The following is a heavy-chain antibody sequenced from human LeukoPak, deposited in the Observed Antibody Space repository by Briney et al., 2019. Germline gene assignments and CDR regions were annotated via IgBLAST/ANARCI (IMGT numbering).Heavy chain of an antibody. D-gene: IGHD1-1*01. Sequence: GGSLRLSCAASGFSFSSYAMSWVRQAPGKGLEWVSDISGSGGSTYYADSVKGRFTISRDNSKNTLYLQMNSLRGEDTAVYYCAKMDDRAGRPSVGFDYWGQGTLVTVSS. CDR3: AKMDDRAGRPSVGFDY. J-gene: IGHJ4*02. CDR2: ISGSGGST. V-gene: IGHV3-23*01. CDR1: GFSFSSYA.